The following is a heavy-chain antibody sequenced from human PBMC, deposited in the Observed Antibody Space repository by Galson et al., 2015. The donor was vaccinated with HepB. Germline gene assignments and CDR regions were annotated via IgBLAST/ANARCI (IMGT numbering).Heavy chain of an antibody. Sequence: SLRLSCAASGITFNKYVMTWVRQAPGKGLEWVSTITGSGGSKYYADSVKGRFTISRDNSKNTLYLQMISLRAEDTAPYYCATTPSYQDYWGQGTLVTVSS. J-gene: IGHJ4*02. CDR3: ATTPSYQDY. V-gene: IGHV3-23*01. CDR1: GITFNKYV. CDR2: ITGSGGSK. D-gene: IGHD4-11*01.